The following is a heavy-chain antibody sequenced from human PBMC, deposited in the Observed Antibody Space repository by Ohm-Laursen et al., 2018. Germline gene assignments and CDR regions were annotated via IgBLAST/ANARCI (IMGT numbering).Heavy chain of an antibody. Sequence: SDTLSLTCTVSGGSISTFYWSWIRQPPGKGLEWIGYIYYSGSTNYNPSLKSRVTISVDMSKNQFSLKLNSVTAADTAVYYCARGGSGYYSRTFDYWGQGTLVTVSS. D-gene: IGHD3-22*01. CDR1: GGSISTFY. CDR3: ARGGSGYYSRTFDY. V-gene: IGHV4-59*07. CDR2: IYYSGST. J-gene: IGHJ4*02.